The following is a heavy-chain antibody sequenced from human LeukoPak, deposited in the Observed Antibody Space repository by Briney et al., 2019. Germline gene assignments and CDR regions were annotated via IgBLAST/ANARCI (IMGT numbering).Heavy chain of an antibody. CDR2: ISYDGSNK. Sequence: GGSLRLSCAASGFTFSSYAMHWVRQAPGKGLEWVAVISYDGSNKYYADSVKGRFTISRDNSKNTLYLQMNSLRAEDTAVYYCARDQDILTGSFQHWGQGTLVTVSS. D-gene: IGHD3-9*01. CDR1: GFTFSSYA. J-gene: IGHJ1*01. V-gene: IGHV3-30*04. CDR3: ARDQDILTGSFQH.